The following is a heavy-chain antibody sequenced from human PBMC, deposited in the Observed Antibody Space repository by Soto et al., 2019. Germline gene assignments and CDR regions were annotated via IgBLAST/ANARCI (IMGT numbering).Heavy chain of an antibody. V-gene: IGHV3-49*03. CDR3: TRTYYYDSSGYYDAFDI. CDR2: IRSKAYGGTT. Sequence: GGSLRLSCTASGFTFGDYAMSWFRQAPGKGLEWVGFIRSKAYGGTTEYAASVKGRFTISRDDSKSIAHLQMNSLKTEDTAVYYCTRTYYYDSSGYYDAFDIWGQGTMVTVSS. J-gene: IGHJ3*02. D-gene: IGHD3-22*01. CDR1: GFTFGDYA.